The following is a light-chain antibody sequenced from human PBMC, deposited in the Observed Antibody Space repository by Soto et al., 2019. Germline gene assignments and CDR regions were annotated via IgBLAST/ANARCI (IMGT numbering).Light chain of an antibody. CDR3: QQSYTTPWT. CDR2: AVS. V-gene: IGKV1-39*01. Sequence: DIQMTQSPSSLAASVGDRVTITCRASQTTSTYLSWYQQKPGKAPNLLIYAVSTLHSGVPSRSSGSGSGTDFTLTISSLQPEDFAIYYCQQSYTTPWTFGQGTKVEIK. CDR1: QTTSTY. J-gene: IGKJ1*01.